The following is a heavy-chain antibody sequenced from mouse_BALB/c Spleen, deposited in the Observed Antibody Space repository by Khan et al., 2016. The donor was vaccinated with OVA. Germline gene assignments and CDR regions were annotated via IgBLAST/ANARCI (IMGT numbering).Heavy chain of an antibody. Sequence: QIQLVQSGAELARPGASVKMSCKASGYTFTSYTIHWIKLRPGQGLEWIGFINPSNGYTNHNQKFKDKATLTADKSSTTVYMQLSSLTSDDSAVYNCVRDGAYHRNDGWFAYWGQGTLVTVSA. CDR1: GYTFTSYT. J-gene: IGHJ3*01. V-gene: IGHV1-4*01. CDR3: VRDGAYHRNDGWFAY. D-gene: IGHD2-14*01. CDR2: INPSNGYT.